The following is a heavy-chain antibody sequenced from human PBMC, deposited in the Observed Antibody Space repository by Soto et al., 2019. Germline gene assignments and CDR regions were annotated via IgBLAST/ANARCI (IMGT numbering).Heavy chain of an antibody. CDR1: GTSLRSGGNY. Sequence: QVQLQVSGPGLVKPSQTLSLMCRVSGTSLRSGGNYWSWIRQHPVKGLEWIGQIYHSDTTYYNPSLKIRVSISVAWSHSQFSVMLDTVTAAATAVYYCARARDRFGGHFDYWGRGILVTVSS. D-gene: IGHD3-10*01. CDR3: ARARDRFGGHFDY. V-gene: IGHV4-31*02. CDR2: IYHSDTT. J-gene: IGHJ4*02.